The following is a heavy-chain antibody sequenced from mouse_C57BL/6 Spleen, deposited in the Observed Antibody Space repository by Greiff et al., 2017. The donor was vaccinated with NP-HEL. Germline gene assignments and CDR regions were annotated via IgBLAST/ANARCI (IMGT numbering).Heavy chain of an antibody. CDR2: ISDGGSYT. J-gene: IGHJ4*01. CDR1: GFTFSSYA. Sequence: EVQGVESGGGLVKPGGSLKLSCAASGFTFSSYAMSWVRQTPEKRLEWVATISDGGSYTYYPDNVKGRFTISRDNATNNLYLQMSHLKSEDTAMYYCARGGDDYDEMDYWGQGTSVTVSS. V-gene: IGHV5-4*01. D-gene: IGHD2-4*01. CDR3: ARGGDDYDEMDY.